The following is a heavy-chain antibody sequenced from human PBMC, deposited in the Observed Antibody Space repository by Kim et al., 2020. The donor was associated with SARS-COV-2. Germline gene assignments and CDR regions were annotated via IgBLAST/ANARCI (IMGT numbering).Heavy chain of an antibody. J-gene: IGHJ5*01. V-gene: IGHV3-30*18. CDR1: GFSFGTTG. CDR3: AKDWGSSGWYNWFNF. CDR2: MKHDGSLE. Sequence: GGSLRLSCTASGFSFGTTGMHWVRQAPGKGLEWLAMMKHDGSLEYYVDSVKGRFTISRDTSMDTLYLQMNSLGVEDTAVYYCAKDWGSSGWYNWFNFWGQGTLVTDSS. D-gene: IGHD6-13*01.